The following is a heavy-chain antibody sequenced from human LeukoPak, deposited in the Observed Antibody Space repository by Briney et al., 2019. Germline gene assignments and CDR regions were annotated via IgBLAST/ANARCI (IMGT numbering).Heavy chain of an antibody. CDR1: GYTFTSYD. Sequence: ASVKVSCKASGYTFTSYDINWVRQATGQGLEWMGWMNPHSGNTGYAQKLQGRVTMTMDTSINTAYMELSSLTSDDTAVYYCTRAPVPGNYWGQGTLVTVSS. CDR2: MNPHSGNT. V-gene: IGHV1-8*01. D-gene: IGHD3-10*01. J-gene: IGHJ4*02. CDR3: TRAPVPGNY.